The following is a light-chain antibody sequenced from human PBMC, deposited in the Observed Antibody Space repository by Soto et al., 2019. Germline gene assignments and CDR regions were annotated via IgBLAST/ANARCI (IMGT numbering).Light chain of an antibody. J-gene: IGKJ5*01. CDR2: DAS. CDR1: QSISSG. Sequence: DIQMAQFPSTLSASIGDRVTXTCRARQSISSGLAWYQEEPGKAPNLLXYDASSLQNGGPSRFSGSGSGTDFTRTISSLQPDDFGTYYGQQAISFPITFGQGTRLEIK. V-gene: IGKV1-12*01. CDR3: QQAISFPIT.